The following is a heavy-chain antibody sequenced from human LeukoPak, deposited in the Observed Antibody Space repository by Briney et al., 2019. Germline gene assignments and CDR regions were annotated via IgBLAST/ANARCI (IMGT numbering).Heavy chain of an antibody. CDR1: GYTFTSYY. CDR2: INPSGGST. J-gene: IGHJ4*02. V-gene: IGHV1-46*01. Sequence: GASVKVSCKASGYTFTSYYIHWVRQAPGQGLEWKGIINPSGGSTTYAQQFQGRVTMTRDTSTSTVYMELSSLRSDDTAVYYCAREKEVVVVTGNYFDYWGQGTLVTVSS. D-gene: IGHD2-21*02. CDR3: AREKEVVVVTGNYFDY.